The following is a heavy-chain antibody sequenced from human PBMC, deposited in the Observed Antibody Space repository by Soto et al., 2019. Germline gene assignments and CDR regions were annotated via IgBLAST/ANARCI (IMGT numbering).Heavy chain of an antibody. CDR2: IIPIFGTA. CDR3: ARVVGLVSPSYYYGMGV. V-gene: IGHV1-69*13. J-gene: IGHJ6*02. Sequence: GASVKVSCKASGGTFSSYAISWVRQAPGQGLEWMGGIIPIFGTANYAQKFQGRVTITADESTSTAYMELSSLRSEDTAVYYCARVVGLVSPSYYYGMGVWGQGTTVTVSS. CDR1: GGTFSSYA. D-gene: IGHD6-13*01.